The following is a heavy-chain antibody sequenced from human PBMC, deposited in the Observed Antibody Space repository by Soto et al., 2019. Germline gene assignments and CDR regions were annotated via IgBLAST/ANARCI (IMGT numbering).Heavy chain of an antibody. Sequence: ASVKVSCKASGYTFTVYYMHWVRQAPGQGLEWMGWMNPNSGNTVYAQKFQGRVTMTRNTSISTAYMELSSLRSEDTAVYYCARVPDRWGQGTLVTSPQ. V-gene: IGHV1-8*02. J-gene: IGHJ5*02. CDR1: GYTFTVYY. CDR3: ARVPDR. CDR2: MNPNSGNT.